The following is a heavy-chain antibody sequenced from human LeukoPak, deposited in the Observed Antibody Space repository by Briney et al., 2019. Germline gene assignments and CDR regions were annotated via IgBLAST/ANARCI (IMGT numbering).Heavy chain of an antibody. D-gene: IGHD1-26*01. Sequence: GRSLRLSCAASGFTFSAYAMHWVRQAPGKGLEWVAVISYDGSNKYYADSVKGRFTISGEKSKDTLYLQMNSLRPEDTAVYYCARGPGPIAGAKNPFDIWGHGTMVTVSS. J-gene: IGHJ3*02. CDR3: ARGPGPIAGAKNPFDI. CDR2: ISYDGSNK. CDR1: GFTFSAYA. V-gene: IGHV3-30*01.